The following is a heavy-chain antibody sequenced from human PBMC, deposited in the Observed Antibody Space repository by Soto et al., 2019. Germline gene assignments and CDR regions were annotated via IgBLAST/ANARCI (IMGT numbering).Heavy chain of an antibody. CDR1: GYTFTSYG. Sequence: ASVKVSCKASGYTFTSYGISWVRQAPGQGLEWMGWISAYNGNTSYAQKLQGRVTMTTDTSTSTAYMELRSLRSDDTAVYYCARGYDSSGYYMGDSYYFDYWGQGTLVTVSS. CDR2: ISAYNGNT. D-gene: IGHD3-22*01. V-gene: IGHV1-18*01. CDR3: ARGYDSSGYYMGDSYYFDY. J-gene: IGHJ4*02.